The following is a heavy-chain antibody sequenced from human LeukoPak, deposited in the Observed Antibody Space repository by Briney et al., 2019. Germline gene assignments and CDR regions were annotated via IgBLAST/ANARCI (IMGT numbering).Heavy chain of an antibody. V-gene: IGHV3-21*01. CDR3: ARDGRWLQLRFFDY. J-gene: IGHJ4*02. CDR1: GFTFSIYS. Sequence: GGSLRLSCAASGFTFSIYSINWVRQAPGKGLEWVSFITGNSNYIYYADSVKGRFTISRDNAKNSLYLQMNSLRVEDTAVYYCARDGRWLQLRFFDYWGQGTLVTVSS. CDR2: ITGNSNYI. D-gene: IGHD5-24*01.